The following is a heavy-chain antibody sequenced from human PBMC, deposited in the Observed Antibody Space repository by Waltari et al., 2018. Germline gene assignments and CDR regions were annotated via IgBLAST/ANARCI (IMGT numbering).Heavy chain of an antibody. J-gene: IGHJ4*02. CDR3: AGGWFYFDY. Sequence: QITLKESGPTLVKPPQPLPLTCPFSGFSLTSTGVAVSWIRQPPGKALEWLALIHWDDEKWYSPSLRSRLTITKDTSRKQVVLTLTNMDPVDTATYYCAGGWFYFDYWGQGTLVTVSS. D-gene: IGHD6-19*01. V-gene: IGHV2-5*02. CDR1: GFSLTSTGVA. CDR2: IHWDDEK.